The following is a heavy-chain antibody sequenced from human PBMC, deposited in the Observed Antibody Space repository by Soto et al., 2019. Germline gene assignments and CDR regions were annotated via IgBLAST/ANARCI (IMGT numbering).Heavy chain of an antibody. CDR2: IIPIFGTA. V-gene: IGHV1-69*13. CDR3: AKVRYSSPMGYYYGMDV. Sequence: SVKVSCKASRVAFSKFIVTWVRQAPGLGLEWVGGIIPIFGTANYAQKFQGGVTITADESTSTSYMEVNNLRSEDTAVYYCAKVRYSSPMGYYYGMDVWGQGTTVTVSS. CDR1: RVAFSKFI. D-gene: IGHD6-19*01. J-gene: IGHJ6*02.